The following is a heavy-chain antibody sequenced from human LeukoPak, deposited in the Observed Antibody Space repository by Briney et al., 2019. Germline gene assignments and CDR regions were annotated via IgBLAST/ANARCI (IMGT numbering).Heavy chain of an antibody. D-gene: IGHD6-13*01. CDR1: GFTFSRYA. CDR3: GRYSSSWKEYYFDY. V-gene: IGHV3-64D*09. CDR2: ISSSGSST. Sequence: GGPLRLSCSASGFTFSRYAMHWVRQAPGKGLEYVSAISSSGSSTYYADSVKGRFTISRDNSKNTLYLQMSSLRAEDSAVYYCGRYSSSWKEYYFDYWGQGTLVTVSS. J-gene: IGHJ4*02.